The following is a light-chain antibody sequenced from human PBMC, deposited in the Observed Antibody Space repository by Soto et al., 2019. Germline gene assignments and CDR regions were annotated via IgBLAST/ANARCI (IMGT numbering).Light chain of an antibody. CDR1: QGIKNY. CDR3: QQYGSSRT. CDR2: GAS. V-gene: IGKV3-20*01. Sequence: EIVMTQSPVTLSVTPGERATLSCRASQGIKNYLAWFQQKPGQAPRLLIYGASSRATGIPDRFSGSGSGTDFTLTISRLEPEDFAVYYCQQYGSSRTFGQGTKVDIK. J-gene: IGKJ1*01.